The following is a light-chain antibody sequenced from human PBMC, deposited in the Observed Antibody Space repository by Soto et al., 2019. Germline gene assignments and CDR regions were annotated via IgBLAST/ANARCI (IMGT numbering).Light chain of an antibody. CDR3: SSYTSNRGV. CDR1: SSDVGGYKY. CDR2: EVS. Sequence: QSALTQPASVSGSPEQSITISCTGTSSDVGGYKYVSWYQQLPGRAPKLIISEVSNRPSGVSDRFTGSKSGNTASLTISGLQTEDEGDYYCSSYTSNRGVFGTGTKLTVL. V-gene: IGLV2-14*01. J-gene: IGLJ1*01.